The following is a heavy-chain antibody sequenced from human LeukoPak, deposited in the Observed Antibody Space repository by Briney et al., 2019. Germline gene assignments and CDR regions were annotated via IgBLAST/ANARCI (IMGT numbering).Heavy chain of an antibody. Sequence: SETLSLTCTVSGGSINSYYWSWIRQPPGKEPEWIGYIYYSGSTNYNPSLQSRVTMSVDTSKNQFSLQLSSVTAADTAVYYCARAPLDYSMDYWGQGTLVTVSA. CDR2: IYYSGST. D-gene: IGHD2-15*01. CDR1: GGSINSYY. J-gene: IGHJ4*02. CDR3: ARAPLDYSMDY. V-gene: IGHV4-59*01.